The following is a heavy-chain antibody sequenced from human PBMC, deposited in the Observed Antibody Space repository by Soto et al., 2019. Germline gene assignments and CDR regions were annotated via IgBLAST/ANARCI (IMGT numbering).Heavy chain of an antibody. CDR1: GFTFRDNV. Sequence: GGSLRLSCTASGFTFRDNVLSWVRQAPGKGLDWVSGITGSGRDTYYADSVKGRFTISRDNSKNMVFLQMNSLRAEDTALYYCAKNGLDNSPSAIDSWGPGTLVTVSS. J-gene: IGHJ4*02. CDR3: AKNGLDNSPSAIDS. V-gene: IGHV3-23*01. D-gene: IGHD1-1*01. CDR2: ITGSGRDT.